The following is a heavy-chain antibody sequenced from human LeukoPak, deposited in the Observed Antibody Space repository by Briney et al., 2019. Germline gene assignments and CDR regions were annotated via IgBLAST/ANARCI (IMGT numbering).Heavy chain of an antibody. CDR1: GFTVGSNY. CDR3: ATWFGELLSDYFDY. V-gene: IGHV3-53*01. J-gene: IGHJ4*02. CDR2: IYSGGST. D-gene: IGHD3-10*01. Sequence: GGSLRLSXAASGFTVGSNYMSWVRQAPGKGLEWVSVIYSGGSTYYADSVKGRFTISRDNSKNTLYLQMNSLRAEDTAVYYCATWFGELLSDYFDYWGQGTLVTVSS.